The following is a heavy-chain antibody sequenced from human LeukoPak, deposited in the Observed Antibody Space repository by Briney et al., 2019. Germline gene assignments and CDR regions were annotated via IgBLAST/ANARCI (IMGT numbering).Heavy chain of an antibody. V-gene: IGHV1-8*01. J-gene: IGHJ4*02. D-gene: IGHD5-12*01. CDR3: ARGPDYSGYLDYADGDY. CDR2: MNPNSGNT. CDR1: GYTFTSYD. Sequence: ASVKVSCKASGYTFTSYDINWVRQATGQGLEWMGWMNPNSGNTGYAQKFQGRVTMTRNTSISTAYMELSSLRSEDTAVYYCARGPDYSGYLDYADGDYWGQGTPVTVSS.